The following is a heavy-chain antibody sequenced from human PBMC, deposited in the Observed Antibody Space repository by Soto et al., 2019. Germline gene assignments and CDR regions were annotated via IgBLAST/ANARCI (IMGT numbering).Heavy chain of an antibody. V-gene: IGHV1-18*01. Sequence: GASVKISCKASGYTFTSYGISWVRQAPGQGLEWMGWISAYNGNTNYAQKLQGRVTMTTDTSTSTAYMELRSLRSDDTAVYYCARDILGYCSGGSCYPVLSSGMDVWGQGTTVTV. CDR2: ISAYNGNT. CDR1: GYTFTSYG. D-gene: IGHD2-15*01. CDR3: ARDILGYCSGGSCYPVLSSGMDV. J-gene: IGHJ6*02.